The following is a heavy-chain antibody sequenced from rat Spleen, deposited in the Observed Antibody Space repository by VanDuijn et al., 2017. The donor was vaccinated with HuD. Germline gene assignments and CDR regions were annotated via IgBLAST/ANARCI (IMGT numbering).Heavy chain of an antibody. V-gene: IGHV5S13*01. CDR2: ISSSGGTT. CDR1: GFIFSDYT. J-gene: IGHJ2*01. D-gene: IGHD1-2*01. Sequence: EVQLVESGGGLVQPGRSLKLSCAASGFIFSDYTMAWVHQAPTKSLEWVATISSSGGTTYYRDSVKGRFIISRDNAKNTLYLQMDSLRSEDTATYYCARHRSYYSSYVYAFDYWGQGVMVTVSS. CDR3: ARHRSYYSSYVYAFDY.